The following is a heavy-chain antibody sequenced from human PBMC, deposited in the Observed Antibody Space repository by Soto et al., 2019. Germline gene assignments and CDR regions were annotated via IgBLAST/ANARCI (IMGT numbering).Heavy chain of an antibody. CDR2: VYHSGST. V-gene: IGHV4-30-2*01. Sequence: QLQLQESGSGLVKPAQTLSLTCAVSGGAISRGGYSWSWIRQPPGKGLEWIGYVYHSGSTYYNPSPKSRVTISVDRSKNQFSLKLSSVTAADTAVYYCAAGGGLPRYYWGQGTLVTVSS. D-gene: IGHD5-12*01. CDR3: AAGGGLPRYY. CDR1: GGAISRGGYS. J-gene: IGHJ4*02.